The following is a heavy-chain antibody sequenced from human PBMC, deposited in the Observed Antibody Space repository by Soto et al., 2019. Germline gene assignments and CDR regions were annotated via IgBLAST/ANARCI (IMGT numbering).Heavy chain of an antibody. Sequence: ASVKVSCKASGYTFTNYYMHWVRQAPGQGLEWMGIINPSGGSTNYAQKFQGRVSMTRDTSTSTAYMELSSLRSEDTAVYYCASRVGDFWSGYFYSRYYMDVWGKGTTVTVSS. CDR1: GYTFTNYY. D-gene: IGHD3-3*01. CDR3: ASRVGDFWSGYFYSRYYMDV. V-gene: IGHV1-46*01. CDR2: INPSGGST. J-gene: IGHJ6*03.